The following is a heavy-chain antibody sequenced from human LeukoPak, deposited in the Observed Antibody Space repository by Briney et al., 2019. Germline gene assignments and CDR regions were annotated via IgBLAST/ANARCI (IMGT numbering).Heavy chain of an antibody. D-gene: IGHD2-15*01. V-gene: IGHV1-18*01. CDR2: ISAYNGNT. CDR3: ARDPLVVVAATYYYYYGMDV. CDR1: GYTFTSYG. J-gene: IGHJ6*02. Sequence: ASVKVSCKASGYTFTSYGISWVRQAPGQGLEWMGWISAYNGNTNYAQKLQGRVTMTTDTSTSTAYMELRSLRSDDTAVYYCARDPLVVVAATYYYYYGMDVWGQGTTVTVSS.